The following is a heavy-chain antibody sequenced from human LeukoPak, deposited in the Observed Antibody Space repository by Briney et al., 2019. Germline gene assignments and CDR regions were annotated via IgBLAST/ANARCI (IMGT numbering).Heavy chain of an antibody. Sequence: TGGSLRLSCAASGFTFSSYDMHWVRQAPGKGLEWVAVISYDGNNKYYADSVKGRFTISRDNSKKTLYLQMNSLRVEDTAVYYCARDGYNEEDWYFDLWGRGILVTVSS. CDR3: ARDGYNEEDWYFDL. V-gene: IGHV3-30-3*01. CDR1: GFTFSSYD. J-gene: IGHJ2*01. CDR2: ISYDGNNK. D-gene: IGHD5-24*01.